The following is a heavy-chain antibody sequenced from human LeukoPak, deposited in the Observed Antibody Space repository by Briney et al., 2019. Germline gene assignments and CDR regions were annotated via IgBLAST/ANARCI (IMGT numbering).Heavy chain of an antibody. V-gene: IGHV4-34*01. J-gene: IGHJ4*02. CDR1: GGSLSGYH. CDR3: ASTMMTSSYYFDS. CDR2: ISHTGRS. Sequence: PSETLSLTCAVYGGSLSGYHWSWIRQAPGKGLEWIGDISHTGRSTYNPSLKSRLTMSIDTSRNQFSLRLSSVTAADTSISFCASTMMTSSYYFDSWGQGTQVIVSS. D-gene: IGHD3-22*01.